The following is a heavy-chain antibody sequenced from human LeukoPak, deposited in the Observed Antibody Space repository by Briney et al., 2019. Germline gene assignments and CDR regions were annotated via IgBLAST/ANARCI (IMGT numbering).Heavy chain of an antibody. Sequence: SETLSLTCTVSGGYIITSGHYWGWIRQPPGKGLEWIGSIYYTGVTSTNPFFRSRMSISVDTSKNQFSLSLTSVTAADAAVYYCARERSSSGGHSWFDPWGQGTLVTVSS. CDR1: GGYIITSGHY. V-gene: IGHV4-39*07. CDR3: ARERSSSGGHSWFDP. D-gene: IGHD4-23*01. J-gene: IGHJ5*02. CDR2: IYYTGVT.